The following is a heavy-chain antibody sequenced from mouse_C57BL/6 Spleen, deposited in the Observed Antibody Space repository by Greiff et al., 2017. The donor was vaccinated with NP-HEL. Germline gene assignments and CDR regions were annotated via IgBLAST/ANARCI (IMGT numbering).Heavy chain of an antibody. J-gene: IGHJ4*01. CDR3: AKVYYGSSHYAMDY. CDR1: GFTFSDYG. V-gene: IGHV5-17*01. CDR2: ISSGSSTI. D-gene: IGHD1-1*01. Sequence: EVHLVESGGGLVKPGGSLKLSCAASGFTFSDYGMHWVRQAPEKGLEWVAYISSGSSTIYYADTVKGRFTISRDNAKNTLFLQMTSLRSEDTAMYYCAKVYYGSSHYAMDYWGQGTSVTVSS.